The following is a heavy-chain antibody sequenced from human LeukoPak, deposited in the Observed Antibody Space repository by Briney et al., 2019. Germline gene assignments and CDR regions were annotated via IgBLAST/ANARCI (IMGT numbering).Heavy chain of an antibody. J-gene: IGHJ6*02. Sequence: SVKVSCKASGFTFTSSAMQWVRQARGQRLEWIGWIVVGSGNTNYAQKFEERVTITRDMSTSTAYMELSSLRSEDTAVYYCAAYDFWSGYYGMDVWGQGTTVTVSS. D-gene: IGHD3-3*01. CDR1: GFTFTSSA. V-gene: IGHV1-58*02. CDR3: AAYDFWSGYYGMDV. CDR2: IVVGSGNT.